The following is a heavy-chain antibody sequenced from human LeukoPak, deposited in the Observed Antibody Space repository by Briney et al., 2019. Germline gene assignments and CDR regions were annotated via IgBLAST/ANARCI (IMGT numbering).Heavy chain of an antibody. CDR1: GGSISIYY. V-gene: IGHV4-4*07. Sequence: PSETLSLTCTVSGGSISIYYWSWIRQPAGEGLEWIGRIYTSGSTNYNPSLKSRVTMSVDTSKNQFSLRLSSVTAADTAIYYCARDLAVAAAGIFDCWGQGTLVTVSS. D-gene: IGHD6-13*01. CDR3: ARDLAVAAAGIFDC. J-gene: IGHJ4*02. CDR2: IYTSGST.